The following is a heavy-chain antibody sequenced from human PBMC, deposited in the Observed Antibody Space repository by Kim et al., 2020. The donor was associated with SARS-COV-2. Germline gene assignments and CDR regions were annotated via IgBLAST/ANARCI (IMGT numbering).Heavy chain of an antibody. CDR3: AAAGGNYYYYYGMDV. Sequence: QKYQERVTITRDMSTSTAYMELSSLRSEDTAVYYCAAAGGNYYYYYGMDVWGQGTTVTVSS. V-gene: IGHV1-58*01. J-gene: IGHJ6*02. D-gene: IGHD1-26*01.